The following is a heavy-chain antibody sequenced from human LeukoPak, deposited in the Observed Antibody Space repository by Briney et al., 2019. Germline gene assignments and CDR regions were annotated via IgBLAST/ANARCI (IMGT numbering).Heavy chain of an antibody. J-gene: IGHJ4*02. V-gene: IGHV1-69*01. CDR1: GGTFTNYA. D-gene: IGHD3-16*01. CDR2: IIPMYGRG. Sequence: GASVKVSCKASGGTFTNYAISWVRQAPGQGLEWMGGIIPMYGRGNYAQKFQGRVTITADESTSTVYMELRSLTSEDTAVYYCARGQSSLGSPHYFDYWGQGTLVTVSS. CDR3: ARGQSSLGSPHYFDY.